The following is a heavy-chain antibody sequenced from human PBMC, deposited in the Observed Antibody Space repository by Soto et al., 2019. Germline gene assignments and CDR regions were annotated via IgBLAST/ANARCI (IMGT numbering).Heavy chain of an antibody. Sequence: PSQTLSLTCAISGDSVSSNSAAWNWIRQSPSRGLEWLGRTYYRSKWYNDYAVSVKSRITINPDTSKNQFSLQLNSVTPEDTAVYYCARAVIAARTNTYYYYGMDVWGQGTTVTVS. D-gene: IGHD6-6*01. J-gene: IGHJ6*02. CDR3: ARAVIAARTNTYYYYGMDV. CDR1: GDSVSSNSAA. CDR2: TYYRSKWYN. V-gene: IGHV6-1*01.